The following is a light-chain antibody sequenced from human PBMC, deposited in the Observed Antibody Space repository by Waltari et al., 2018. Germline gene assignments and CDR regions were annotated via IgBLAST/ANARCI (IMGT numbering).Light chain of an antibody. CDR2: AVN. V-gene: IGLV2-8*01. CDR1: SLDAGEPNS. Sequence: QSALTQPPSASGSPGQSVTLSCTGTSLDAGEPNSVSWYPHHPGRAPQLMIYAVNRRPSGVPDRFSGSKSGITATLTVSGLQAEDEADYYCCTHVGNANYVFGTGTRVTVL. CDR3: CTHVGNANYV. J-gene: IGLJ1*01.